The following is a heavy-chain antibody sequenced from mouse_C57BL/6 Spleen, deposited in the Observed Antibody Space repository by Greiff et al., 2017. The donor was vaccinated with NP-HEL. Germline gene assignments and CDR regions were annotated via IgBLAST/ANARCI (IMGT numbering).Heavy chain of an antibody. V-gene: IGHV1-26*01. CDR3: AKAAAQATRRGFAY. Sequence: EVQLQQSGPELVKPGASVKISCKASGYTFTDYYMNWVKQSHGKSLEWIGDINPNNGGTSYNQKFKGKATVTVDKSSSTAYMELRSLTSEDSAVYYCAKAAAQATRRGFAYWGQGTLVTVSA. CDR1: GYTFTDYY. CDR2: INPNNGGT. D-gene: IGHD3-2*02. J-gene: IGHJ3*01.